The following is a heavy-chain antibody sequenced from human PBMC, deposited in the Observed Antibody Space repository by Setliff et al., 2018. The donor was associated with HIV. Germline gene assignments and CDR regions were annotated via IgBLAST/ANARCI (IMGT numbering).Heavy chain of an antibody. CDR3: ARTSDNDFWSGQIENGLDP. J-gene: IGHJ5*02. CDR2: IYWDDDK. CDR1: GFSFSTNGVG. Sequence: ESGPTLVNPTQTLTLTCTFSGFSFSTNGVGVGWIRQPPGKALEWLALIYWDDDKLYNPSLKTRLTVTKDTSKNQVVLTMTNMDPVDTATYFCARTSDNDFWSGQIENGLDPWGQGIVVTVSS. V-gene: IGHV2-5*02. D-gene: IGHD3-3*01.